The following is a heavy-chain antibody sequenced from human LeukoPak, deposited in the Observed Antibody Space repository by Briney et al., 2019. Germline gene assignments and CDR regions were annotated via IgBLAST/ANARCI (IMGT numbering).Heavy chain of an antibody. J-gene: IGHJ4*02. D-gene: IGHD1-26*01. Sequence: VASVKASCKASGGTFSSYAISWVRQATGQGLEWMGWMNPNSGNTGYAQKLQGRVTMTTDTSTSTAYMELRSLRSDDTAVYYCARDLDQYSGRFGGFGHDFWGQGTLVTVSS. V-gene: IGHV1-18*01. CDR1: GGTFSSYA. CDR3: ARDLDQYSGRFGGFGHDF. CDR2: MNPNSGNT.